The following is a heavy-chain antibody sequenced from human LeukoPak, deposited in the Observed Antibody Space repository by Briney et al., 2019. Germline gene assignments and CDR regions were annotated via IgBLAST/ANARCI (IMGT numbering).Heavy chain of an antibody. J-gene: IGHJ4*02. CDR3: AKAEYSYGSGYFDY. CDR1: GFTFSSYG. V-gene: IGHV3-30*18. Sequence: PGRSLRLSCAASGFTFSSYGMHWVRQAPGKGLEWVAVIWYGGSNKYYADSVKGRFTISRDNSKNTLYLQMNSLRAEDTAVYYCAKAEYSYGSGYFDYWGQGTLVTVSS. D-gene: IGHD5-18*01. CDR2: IWYGGSNK.